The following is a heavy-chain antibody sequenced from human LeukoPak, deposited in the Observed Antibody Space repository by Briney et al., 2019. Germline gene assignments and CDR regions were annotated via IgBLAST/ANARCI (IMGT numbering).Heavy chain of an antibody. Sequence: APVKVSCKASGYTFTGYYMHWVRQAPGQGPEWMGRINPNSGGTNYAQKFQGRVTMTRDTSISTAYMELSRLRSDDTAVYYCARELQGDNSGTFDAFDIWGQGTMVTVSS. CDR1: GYTFTGYY. D-gene: IGHD6-19*01. V-gene: IGHV1-2*06. CDR2: INPNSGGT. CDR3: ARELQGDNSGTFDAFDI. J-gene: IGHJ3*02.